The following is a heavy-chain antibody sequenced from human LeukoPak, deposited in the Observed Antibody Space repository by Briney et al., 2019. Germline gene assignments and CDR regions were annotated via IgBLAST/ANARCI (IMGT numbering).Heavy chain of an antibody. Sequence: GSVRVSCKASGYTFTGYYMHWVRPAPGQGLEWMGWINPTSGGTNYAQKFQGRVTMTREFSISTAYMELSRLRSDDTAVYYCARDGYCSSTSCYAASNNWFDPWGQGNLVTVSS. J-gene: IGHJ5*02. CDR3: ARDGYCSSTSCYAASNNWFDP. V-gene: IGHV1-2*02. D-gene: IGHD2-2*03. CDR1: GYTFTGYY. CDR2: INPTSGGT.